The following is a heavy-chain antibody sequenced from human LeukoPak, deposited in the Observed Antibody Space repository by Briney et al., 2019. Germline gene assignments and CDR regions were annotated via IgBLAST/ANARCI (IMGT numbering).Heavy chain of an antibody. CDR3: ARHVGDTAMVSFIDS. CDR2: IYPGDSDT. J-gene: IGHJ4*02. V-gene: IGHV5-51*01. D-gene: IGHD5-18*01. Sequence: ESLHISCQCSGYRFPYYSIGGARPMPGKGLEWMGNIYPGDSDTRNSPSFQGQLNISADKSISTPYLQRSSLKPPDTAIYYCARHVGDTAMVSFIDSWGQGTLVTVSS. CDR1: GYRFPYYS.